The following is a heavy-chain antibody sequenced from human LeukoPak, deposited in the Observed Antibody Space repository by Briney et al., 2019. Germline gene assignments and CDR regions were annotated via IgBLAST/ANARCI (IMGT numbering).Heavy chain of an antibody. CDR3: AREQQLARDYYMDV. D-gene: IGHD6-6*01. Sequence: SRTLSLTCTVSGGSISSGGYYWSWIRQPPGKGLEWIGYIYHSGSTYYNPSLKSRVTISVDRSKNQFSLKLSSVTAADTAVYYCAREQQLARDYYMDVWGKGTTVTVSS. CDR1: GGSISSGGYY. V-gene: IGHV4-30-2*01. J-gene: IGHJ6*03. CDR2: IYHSGST.